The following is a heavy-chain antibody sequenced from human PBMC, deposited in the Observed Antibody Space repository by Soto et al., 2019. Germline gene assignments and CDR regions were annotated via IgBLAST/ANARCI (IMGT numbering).Heavy chain of an antibody. D-gene: IGHD4-4*01. CDR1: GYTFTDYW. CDR2: IYPGDSDT. V-gene: IGHV5-51*01. Sequence: GESLKISCKGSGYTFTDYWIGWVRQLPGKGLECMGIIYPGDSDTRYSPSFQGHVTIAVHKSTSTAYWQWNTLGSSHPAMYYRSRRISKFRYNYYPMNVWRQRTTFTV. CDR3: SRRISKFRYNYYPMNV. J-gene: IGHJ6*02.